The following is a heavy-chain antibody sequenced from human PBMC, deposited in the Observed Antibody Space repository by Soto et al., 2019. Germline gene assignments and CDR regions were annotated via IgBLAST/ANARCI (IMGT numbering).Heavy chain of an antibody. V-gene: IGHV3-21*01. CDR1: GFTFSSYS. CDR3: ARDFRYCSSTSCYYMDV. Sequence: GGSLRLSCAASGFTFSSYSMNWVRQATGKGLEWVSSISSSSSYIYYADSVKGRFTISRDNAKNSLYLQMNSLRAEDTAVYYCARDFRYCSSTSCYYMDVWGKGTTVTVSS. CDR2: ISSSSSYI. J-gene: IGHJ6*03. D-gene: IGHD2-2*01.